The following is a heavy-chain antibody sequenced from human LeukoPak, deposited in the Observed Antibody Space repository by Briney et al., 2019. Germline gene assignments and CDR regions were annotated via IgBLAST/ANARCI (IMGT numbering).Heavy chain of an antibody. Sequence: SETLSLTCTVSGGSISSYYWSWIRQPPGKGLEWIGYIYYSGSTNYNPSLKSRVTISVDRSKNQFSLKLSSVTAADTAVYYCARVIESTGAAFDIWGQGTMVTVSS. D-gene: IGHD3-22*01. J-gene: IGHJ3*02. CDR3: ARVIESTGAAFDI. V-gene: IGHV4-59*12. CDR2: IYYSGST. CDR1: GGSISSYY.